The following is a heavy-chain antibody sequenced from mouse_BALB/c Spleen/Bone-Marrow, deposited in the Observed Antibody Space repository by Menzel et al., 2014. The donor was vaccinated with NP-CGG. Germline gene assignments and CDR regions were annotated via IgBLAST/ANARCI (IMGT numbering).Heavy chain of an antibody. J-gene: IGHJ2*01. CDR2: ISSGSSTI. V-gene: IGHV5-17*02. D-gene: IGHD2-14*01. CDR3: ARDVPLYDVGYFDY. CDR1: GFTFSSFG. Sequence: DVQLVESGGGLVQPGGSRKLSCAASGFTFSSFGMHWFRQAPEKGLEWVAYISSGSSTIYYADTVKGRFTISRDNPKNTMFLQMTSLRSEDTAMYYCARDVPLYDVGYFDYWGQGTTLTVSS.